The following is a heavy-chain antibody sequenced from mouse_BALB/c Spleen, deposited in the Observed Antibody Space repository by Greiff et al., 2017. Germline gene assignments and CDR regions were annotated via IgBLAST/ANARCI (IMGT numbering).Heavy chain of an antibody. CDR3: ARRGYDYPWCAY. V-gene: IGHV1S126*01. J-gene: IGHJ3*01. D-gene: IGHD2-4*01. CDR1: GYSFTSYW. Sequence: QVQLQQSGPQLVRPGASVKISCKASGYSFTSYWMHWVKQRPGQGLEWIGMIDPSDSETRLNQKFKDKATLTVDKSSSTAYMQLSSPTSEDSAVYYCARRGYDYPWCAYWGQGTLVTVSA. CDR2: IDPSDSET.